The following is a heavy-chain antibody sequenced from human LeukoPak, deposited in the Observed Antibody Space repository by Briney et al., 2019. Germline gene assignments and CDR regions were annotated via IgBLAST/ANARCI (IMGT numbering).Heavy chain of an antibody. Sequence: ASVKVSCKTSGYTFTGYYMHWVRQAPGQGLEWMGWINPNSGGTNYAQKFQGRVTMTRDTSISTAYMELSRLRSDDTAVYYCARSYYYYYYMDVWGKGTTVTVSS. V-gene: IGHV1-2*02. CDR1: GYTFTGYY. CDR2: INPNSGGT. J-gene: IGHJ6*03. CDR3: ARSYYYYYYMDV.